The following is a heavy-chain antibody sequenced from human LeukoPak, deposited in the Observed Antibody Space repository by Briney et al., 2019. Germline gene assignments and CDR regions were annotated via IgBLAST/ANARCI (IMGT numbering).Heavy chain of an antibody. V-gene: IGHV3-15*01. Sequence: GGSLRLSCAASGFTFSNAWMSWVRQAPGKGLEWVGRIKSKADGATTDYTAPVNGRFTISRDDSINTLYLQMSTLKAEDTAVYYCATYNYVSYFYGTIPYWGQGTLVTVSS. CDR1: GFTFSNAW. J-gene: IGHJ4*02. CDR3: ATYNYVSYFYGTIPY. D-gene: IGHD3-10*01. CDR2: IKSKADGATT.